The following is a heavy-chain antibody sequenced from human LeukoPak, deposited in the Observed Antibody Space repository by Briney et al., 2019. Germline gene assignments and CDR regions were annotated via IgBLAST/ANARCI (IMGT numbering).Heavy chain of an antibody. D-gene: IGHD2-15*01. CDR3: ARLEGLPPYYMDV. V-gene: IGHV5-51*01. Sequence: GESLKISCHGSGYTFTNYWIAWVRQKPGKGLEWMGMIYPSDSTVRYSPSFQGQVTISVDKSISTAYLQWSSLKASDTAMYYSARLEGLPPYYMDVWGKGTTVTVSS. CDR1: GYTFTNYW. CDR2: IYPSDSTV. J-gene: IGHJ6*03.